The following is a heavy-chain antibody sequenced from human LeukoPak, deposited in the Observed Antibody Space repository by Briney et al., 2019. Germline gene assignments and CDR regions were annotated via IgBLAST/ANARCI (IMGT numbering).Heavy chain of an antibody. Sequence: PSETLSLTCTVSGGSISSGGYYWSWIRQHPGKGLEWIGYIYYSGSTYYNPSLMSRVTISVDTSKNQFSLKLSSVTAADTAVYYCARDPVGSGCLDYWGQGTLVTVSS. D-gene: IGHD6-19*01. J-gene: IGHJ4*02. CDR3: ARDPVGSGCLDY. CDR1: GGSISSGGYY. CDR2: IYYSGST. V-gene: IGHV4-31*03.